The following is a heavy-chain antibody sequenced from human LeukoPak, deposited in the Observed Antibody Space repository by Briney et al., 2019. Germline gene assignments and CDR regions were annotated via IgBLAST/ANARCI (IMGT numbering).Heavy chain of an antibody. D-gene: IGHD1-26*01. V-gene: IGHV4-39*07. J-gene: IGHJ4*02. Sequence: SETLSLTCTVSGGSISSSSYYWGWIRQPPGKGLEWIGSIYYSGSTNYNPSLKSRVTISADTSKNQFSLKLSSVTAADTAVYYCARDQSGSYIFDYWGQGTLVTVSS. CDR3: ARDQSGSYIFDY. CDR2: IYYSGST. CDR1: GGSISSSSYY.